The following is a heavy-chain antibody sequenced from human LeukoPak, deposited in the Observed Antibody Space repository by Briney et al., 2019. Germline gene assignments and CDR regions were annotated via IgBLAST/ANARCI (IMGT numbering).Heavy chain of an antibody. V-gene: IGHV1-69*06. J-gene: IGHJ4*02. CDR2: ILPIFGTA. Sequence: GPSVKLPCKASIGTFSSYAISWVRQAPGQGLEWMGGILPIFGTANYAQKFQGRVTITADKSTSTAYMELSSLRSENTAVYYCARGNYDILTGYGFDYWGQGTLVTVSS. CDR1: IGTFSSYA. CDR3: ARGNYDILTGYGFDY. D-gene: IGHD3-9*01.